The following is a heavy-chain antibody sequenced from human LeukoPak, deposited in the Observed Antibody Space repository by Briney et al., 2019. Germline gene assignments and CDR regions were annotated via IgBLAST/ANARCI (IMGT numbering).Heavy chain of an antibody. Sequence: GGSLRLSCAASGFTVSTYAMSWVRQAPGKGLEWVSGIYSGGSTYYADSVKGRFTISRDNSKNTLYLQMNSLRAEDTAVYYCASRMDVWGKGTTVTISS. CDR3: ASRMDV. J-gene: IGHJ6*03. CDR2: IYSGGST. CDR1: GFTVSTYA. V-gene: IGHV3-53*01.